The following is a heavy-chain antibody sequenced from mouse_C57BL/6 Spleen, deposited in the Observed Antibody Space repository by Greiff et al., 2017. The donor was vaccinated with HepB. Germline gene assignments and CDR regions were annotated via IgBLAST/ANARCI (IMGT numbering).Heavy chain of an antibody. J-gene: IGHJ3*01. Sequence: QVQLQQSGAELVKPGASVKISCKASGYAFSSYWMNWVKQRPGKGLEWIGQIYPGYGDTNYNGKFKGKATLTADKSYSTAYMQLSSLTSEDSAVYFCARDSSGYVAWFAYWGQGTLVTVSA. CDR1: GYAFSSYW. D-gene: IGHD3-2*02. CDR3: ARDSSGYVAWFAY. V-gene: IGHV1-80*01. CDR2: IYPGYGDT.